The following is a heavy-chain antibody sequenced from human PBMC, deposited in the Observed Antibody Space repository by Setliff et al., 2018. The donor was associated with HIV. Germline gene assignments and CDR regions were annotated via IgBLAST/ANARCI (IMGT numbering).Heavy chain of an antibody. Sequence: PGESLKISCKGSGYSFTNYWISWVRQMPGKGLEWMGRIDPTDSYINYSPSFQGHVTISADKSISSAYPQWSSLKASDTAMYYCARHEAGGGMDVWGQGTTVTVSS. V-gene: IGHV5-10-1*01. D-gene: IGHD3-10*01. CDR3: ARHEAGGGMDV. CDR2: IDPTDSYI. J-gene: IGHJ6*02. CDR1: GYSFTNYW.